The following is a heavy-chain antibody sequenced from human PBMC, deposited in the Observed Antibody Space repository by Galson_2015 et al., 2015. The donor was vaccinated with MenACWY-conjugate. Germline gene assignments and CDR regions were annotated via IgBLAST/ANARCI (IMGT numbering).Heavy chain of an antibody. D-gene: IGHD2-2*01. V-gene: IGHV3-7*03. CDR1: GFIFNNYW. CDR2: IKQDGGEK. Sequence: SLRLSCAASGFIFNNYWMSWVRQVPGKGLEWVANIKQDGGEKYYVDSVRGRFTISRDNARNSLYLQMNSLRAEDTAVYYCARDLGFYCSRNDCYSPYWGQGTLVTVSS. CDR3: ARDLGFYCSRNDCYSPY. J-gene: IGHJ4*02.